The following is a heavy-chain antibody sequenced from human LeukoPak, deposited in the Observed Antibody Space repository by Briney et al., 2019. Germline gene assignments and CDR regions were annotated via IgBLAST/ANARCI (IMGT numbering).Heavy chain of an antibody. D-gene: IGHD2-15*01. CDR2: INHSGST. V-gene: IGHV4-34*01. Sequence: SETLSLTCAVYGGSFSGYYWSWIRQPPGKGLEWIGEINHSGSTNYNPSLKSRVTISVDTSKNQFSLKLSSVTAADAAVYYCARTDIVVVVAASTLDAFDIWSQGTMVTVSS. CDR1: GGSFSGYY. J-gene: IGHJ3*02. CDR3: ARTDIVVVVAASTLDAFDI.